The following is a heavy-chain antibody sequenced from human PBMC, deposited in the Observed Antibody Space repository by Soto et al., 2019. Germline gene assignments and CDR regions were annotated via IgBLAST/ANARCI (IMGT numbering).Heavy chain of an antibody. Sequence: EVQLAESGGGLVQPGGSLRLSCAASGFSVSYNYMSWVRQTPGKGLEWVSVIHRAGSTYYADSVKGRFTISRDTSKNTVYLQMNSLRVDDTAVYYCARVDGGNSGWGQGTLVTVSP. J-gene: IGHJ4*02. D-gene: IGHD2-21*02. CDR1: GFSVSYNY. V-gene: IGHV3-66*01. CDR2: IHRAGST. CDR3: ARVDGGNSG.